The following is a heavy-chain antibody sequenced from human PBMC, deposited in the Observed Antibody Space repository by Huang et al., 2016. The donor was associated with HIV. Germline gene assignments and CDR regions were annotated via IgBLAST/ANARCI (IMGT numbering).Heavy chain of an antibody. D-gene: IGHD3-22*01. J-gene: IGHJ4*02. V-gene: IGHV1-69*12. CDR2: IIPVFGTT. CDR1: GGTFSNYG. CDR3: ARQLYDSTGYLLGARLLD. Sequence: QVQLVQSGAEVKKPGSTVKVSCKASGGTFSNYGISWVRQAPGQGLEWMGGIIPVFGTTTDAQKVQGRVTVTADESTSTADMELNSLRSEDTAVYYCARQLYDSTGYLLGARLLDWGQGTLVTVSS.